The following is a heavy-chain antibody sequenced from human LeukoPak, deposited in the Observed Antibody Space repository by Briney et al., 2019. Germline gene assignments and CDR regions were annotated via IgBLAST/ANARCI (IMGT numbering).Heavy chain of an antibody. V-gene: IGHV4-61*02. CDR3: ARERSWDIVVVTGFDP. D-gene: IGHD2-21*02. CDR2: IYTSGST. CDR1: GYSISSGYY. Sequence: SETLSLTCTVSGYSISSGYYWGWIRQPAGKGLEWIGRIYTSGSTNYNPSLKSRVTISVDTSKNQFSLKLSSVTAADTAVYYCARERSWDIVVVTGFDPWGQGTLVTVSS. J-gene: IGHJ5*02.